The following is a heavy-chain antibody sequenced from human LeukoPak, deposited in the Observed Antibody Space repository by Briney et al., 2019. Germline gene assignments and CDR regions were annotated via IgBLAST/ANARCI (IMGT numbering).Heavy chain of an antibody. CDR3: ARDMPIAMTGPTKNWFEP. CDR1: GYTFTGYY. Sequence: ASVKVSCKASGYTFTGYYMHWVRLAPGQGLEYMGWINPTGGGTRYAQTFQGRLTLARDTSISTAYMELSSLRSDDTAVYYCARDMPIAMTGPTKNWFEPWGQGTLVIVSS. CDR2: INPTGGGT. J-gene: IGHJ5*02. V-gene: IGHV1-2*02. D-gene: IGHD6-19*01.